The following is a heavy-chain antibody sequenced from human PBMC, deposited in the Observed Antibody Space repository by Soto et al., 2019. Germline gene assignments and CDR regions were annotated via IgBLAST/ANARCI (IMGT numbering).Heavy chain of an antibody. D-gene: IGHD3-9*01. J-gene: IGHJ4*02. CDR2: IKSRSDSGTT. Sequence: PGGSLSLSCAGTGFTSSDAWISWVRQAPGKGLEWVGRIKSRSDSGTTDYAATVKGRFIISRDDSNNKTYMQMNRLQSEDTAVYCCAAHFDWLNHFDSWGQGTLVTVSS. CDR3: AAHFDWLNHFDS. V-gene: IGHV3-15*01. CDR1: GFTSSDAW.